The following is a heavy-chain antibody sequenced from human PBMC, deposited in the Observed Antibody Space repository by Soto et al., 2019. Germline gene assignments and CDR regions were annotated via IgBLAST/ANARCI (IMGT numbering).Heavy chain of an antibody. CDR3: AGVVWFRSMDV. CDR2: TYYRSKWIH. Sequence: SQTLSLTCDISGDSVSSSSAAWNWIRQSPSRGLEWLGRTYYRSKWIHEYTVSMESRITINPDASKNQFSLHIYSVTPEDTAVYYCAGVVWFRSMDVWGQGTPVTVSS. V-gene: IGHV6-1*01. CDR1: GDSVSSSSAA. D-gene: IGHD3-16*01. J-gene: IGHJ6*02.